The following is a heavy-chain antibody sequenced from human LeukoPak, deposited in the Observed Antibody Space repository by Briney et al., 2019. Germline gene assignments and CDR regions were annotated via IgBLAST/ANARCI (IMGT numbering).Heavy chain of an antibody. V-gene: IGHV1-24*01. CDR2: FDPEDGET. CDR1: GYTLTELS. CDR3: ARVALMYYYDSSGYDFDY. J-gene: IGHJ4*02. D-gene: IGHD3-22*01. Sequence: GASVKVSCKVSGYTLTELSMHWVRQAPGKGLEWMGGFDPEDGETIYAQKFQGRVTMTEDTSTDTAYMELSSLRSEDTAVYYCARVALMYYYDSSGYDFDYWGQGTLVTVSS.